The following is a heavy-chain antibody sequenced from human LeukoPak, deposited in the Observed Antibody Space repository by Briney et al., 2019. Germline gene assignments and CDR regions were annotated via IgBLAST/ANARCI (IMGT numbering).Heavy chain of an antibody. CDR2: IKEDGSEI. D-gene: IGHD6-13*01. J-gene: IGHJ4*02. CDR3: ARDRETSSWSDY. CDR1: GFSFSRYW. V-gene: IGHV3-7*01. Sequence: GGSLRLSCAASGFSFSRYWMSWVRQAPGKGLEWVANIKEDGSEIYYVGSVKGRFTISRDNAKNSMYLQMNSLRVDDTAVYYCARDRETSSWSDYWGQGTLVTVSS.